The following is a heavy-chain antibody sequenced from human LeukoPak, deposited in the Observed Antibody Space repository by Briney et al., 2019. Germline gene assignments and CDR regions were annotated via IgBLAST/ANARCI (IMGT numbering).Heavy chain of an antibody. J-gene: IGHJ4*02. CDR1: GGSISSSNW. Sequence: PSETLSLTCAVSGGSISSSNWWSWVRQPPGKGLEWIGEIYHSGSTNGNPSLKSRATMSVDTSKSQFSLNLRSVTAADTAVYYCARYVPVKTGTTRASFDYWGQGTLVTVSS. CDR3: ARYVPVKTGTTRASFDY. V-gene: IGHV4-4*02. D-gene: IGHD1-1*01. CDR2: IYHSGST.